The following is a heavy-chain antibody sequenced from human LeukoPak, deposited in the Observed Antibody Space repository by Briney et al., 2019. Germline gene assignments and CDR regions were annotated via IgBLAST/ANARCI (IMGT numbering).Heavy chain of an antibody. D-gene: IGHD3-3*01. J-gene: IGHJ4*02. Sequence: GGSLRLSCAASGFTFSSYSMNWVRQAPGKGLEWVSSISSSSSYIYYADSVKGRFTISRDNAKNSLYLQMNSLRAEDTAVYYCARDLRVEDFWSGYYLGPLDYWGQGTLVTVSS. CDR1: GFTFSSYS. CDR3: ARDLRVEDFWSGYYLGPLDY. CDR2: ISSSSSYI. V-gene: IGHV3-21*01.